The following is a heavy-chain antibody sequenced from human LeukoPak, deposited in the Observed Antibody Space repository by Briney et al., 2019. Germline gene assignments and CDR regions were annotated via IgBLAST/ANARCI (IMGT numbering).Heavy chain of an antibody. J-gene: IGHJ4*02. V-gene: IGHV1-69*13. CDR1: GDTFSSYA. CDR2: IIPIFGTA. D-gene: IGHD3-10*01. Sequence: EASVKVSCKASGDTFSSYAISWVRQAPGQGLEWMGGIIPIFGTANYAQKFQGRVTITADESTSTAYMELSSLRSEDTAVYYCATTMVRGQIIFDYWGQGTLVTVSS. CDR3: ATTMVRGQIIFDY.